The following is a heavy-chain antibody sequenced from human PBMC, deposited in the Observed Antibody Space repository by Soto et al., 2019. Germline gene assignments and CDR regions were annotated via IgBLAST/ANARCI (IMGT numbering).Heavy chain of an antibody. V-gene: IGHV1-69*12. Sequence: QVQLVQSGAEVKKPGSSVKVSCKASGGTFSSYAISWVRQAPGQGLEWMGGIIPIFGTANYAQKFQGRVTITADDSTRTAYMDLSSLRAEDTAVYYCAREEMAVRYFDLWGRGTLVTVSS. J-gene: IGHJ2*01. CDR1: GGTFSSYA. CDR2: IIPIFGTA. CDR3: AREEMAVRYFDL. D-gene: IGHD6-19*01.